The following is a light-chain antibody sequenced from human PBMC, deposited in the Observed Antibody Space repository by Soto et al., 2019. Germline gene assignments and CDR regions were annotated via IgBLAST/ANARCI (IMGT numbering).Light chain of an antibody. CDR2: GTT. Sequence: EIVMTQSPATLSVSPGERATLSCRASQSISSSLAWYQQRPGQAPRLLIYGTTTRAAGVPSRFSGSGSGAEFTLTISSLQSEDFAFYYCQQYNNWTKTFGQGTKVDIK. V-gene: IGKV3-15*01. CDR1: QSISSS. CDR3: QQYNNWTKT. J-gene: IGKJ1*01.